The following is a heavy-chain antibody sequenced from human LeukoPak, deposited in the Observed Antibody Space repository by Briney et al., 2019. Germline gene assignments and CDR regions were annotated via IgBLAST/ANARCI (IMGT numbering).Heavy chain of an antibody. D-gene: IGHD1-26*01. CDR3: ARVGGGKVGAGLFDY. Sequence: GGSLRLSCAASGFTFSSYWMSWVRQAPGKGLEWVANIKQDGSEKYYVDSVKSRFTISRDNAKNSLYLQMNSLRAEDTAVYYCARVGGGKVGAGLFDYWGQGTLVTVSS. V-gene: IGHV3-7*01. CDR1: GFTFSSYW. J-gene: IGHJ4*02. CDR2: IKQDGSEK.